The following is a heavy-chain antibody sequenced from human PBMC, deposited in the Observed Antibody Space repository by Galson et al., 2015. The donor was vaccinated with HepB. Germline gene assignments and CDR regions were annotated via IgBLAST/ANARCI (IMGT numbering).Heavy chain of an antibody. CDR3: ARVGDHLGGYLNDY. Sequence: SVKVSCKASGYSFTDYDISWVRQASGQGLEWMGRLNPNSGYTDYVQKFRGRVTMTRNTSKGTAYMELSSLRSEDTAVYYCARVGDHLGGYLNDYWGQGTLVTVSS. CDR1: GYSFTDYD. J-gene: IGHJ4*02. D-gene: IGHD5-12*01. CDR2: LNPNSGYT. V-gene: IGHV1-8*01.